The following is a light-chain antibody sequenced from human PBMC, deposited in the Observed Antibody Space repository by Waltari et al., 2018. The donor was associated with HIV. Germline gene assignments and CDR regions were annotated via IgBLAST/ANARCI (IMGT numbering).Light chain of an antibody. Sequence: DIVMTQSPDSLAVSLGERATINCKSSQSVLYNSNNRNHLAWYKQRPGQPPKLLIYWASVREVGVPDRFTGSGSGTDFNLTISSLQADEVAVYYCLQFFNSPRTFGQGTKVEI. CDR3: LQFFNSPRT. J-gene: IGKJ1*01. V-gene: IGKV4-1*01. CDR1: QSVLYNSNNRNH. CDR2: WAS.